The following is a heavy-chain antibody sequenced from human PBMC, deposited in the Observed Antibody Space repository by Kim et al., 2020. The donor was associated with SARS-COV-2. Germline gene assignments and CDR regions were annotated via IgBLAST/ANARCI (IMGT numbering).Heavy chain of an antibody. Sequence: GGSLRLSCAASGFTVSSNYMSWVRQAPGKGLEWVSVIYSGGSTYYADSVKGRFTISRDNSKNTLYLQMNSLRAEDTAVYYCARLNSSGWYWEDYYYGMDVWGQGTTVTVSS. J-gene: IGHJ6*02. D-gene: IGHD6-19*01. V-gene: IGHV3-66*01. CDR1: GFTVSSNY. CDR3: ARLNSSGWYWEDYYYGMDV. CDR2: IYSGGST.